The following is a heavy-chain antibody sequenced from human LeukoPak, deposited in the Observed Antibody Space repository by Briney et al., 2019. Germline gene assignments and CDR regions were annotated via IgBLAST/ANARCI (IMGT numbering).Heavy chain of an antibody. CDR2: IKQDGSEK. D-gene: IGHD5-24*01. Sequence: GGSLRLSCAASGSTFRSYWMSWVRQAPGKGLEWVANIKQDGSEKYCVDSVKGRFTISRDNAENSLYLQMNSLRAEDTAVYYCARERGWPLHYFDYWGQGTLVTVSS. CDR3: ARERGWPLHYFDY. V-gene: IGHV3-7*04. J-gene: IGHJ4*02. CDR1: GSTFRSYW.